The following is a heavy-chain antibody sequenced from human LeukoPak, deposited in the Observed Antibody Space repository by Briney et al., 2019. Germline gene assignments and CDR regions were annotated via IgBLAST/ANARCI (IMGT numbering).Heavy chain of an antibody. D-gene: IGHD2-21*01. CDR3: ARSGMWFSTND. V-gene: IGHV1-46*01. J-gene: IGHJ4*02. CDR2: INPSISSR. Sequence: GASVKVSCKASGYTVTNYYMHWVRQATGQGLEWRGMINPSISSRTYAQKFQGRVTVTSDTSTSTVYMEVSSLRSEDTAIYYCARSGMWFSTNDWGQGTLVTVSS. CDR1: GYTVTNYY.